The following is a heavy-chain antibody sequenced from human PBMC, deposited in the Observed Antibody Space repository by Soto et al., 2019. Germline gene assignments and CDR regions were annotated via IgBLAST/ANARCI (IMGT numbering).Heavy chain of an antibody. J-gene: IGHJ4*02. V-gene: IGHV4-59*12. CDR1: GGSISSYY. D-gene: IGHD6-19*01. CDR3: ARGSHPLPIAVAGPFFDY. Sequence: SETLSLTCTVSGGSISSYYWSWIRQPPGKGLEWIGYIYYSGSTNYNPSLKSRVTISVDTSKNQFSLKLSSVTAADTAVYYCARGSHPLPIAVAGPFFDYWGQGTLVTVSS. CDR2: IYYSGST.